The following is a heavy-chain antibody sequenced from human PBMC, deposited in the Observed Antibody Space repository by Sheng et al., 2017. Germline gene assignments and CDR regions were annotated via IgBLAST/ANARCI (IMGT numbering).Heavy chain of an antibody. CDR2: IWYDGSNK. CDR3: ARGRYGDSYYFDY. J-gene: IGHJ4*02. V-gene: IGHV3-33*01. Sequence: QVQLVESGGGVVQPGRSLRLSCAASGFTFSSYGMHWVRQAPGKGLEWVAVIWYDGSNKYYADSVKGRFTISRDNSKNTLYLQMNSLRAEDTAVYYCARGRYGDSYYFDYVGPGNAGHRLL. CDR1: GFTFSSYG. D-gene: IGHD4-17*01.